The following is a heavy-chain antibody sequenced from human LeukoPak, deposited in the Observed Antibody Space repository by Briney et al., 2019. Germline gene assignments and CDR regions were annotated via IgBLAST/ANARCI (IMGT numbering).Heavy chain of an antibody. CDR3: ARSHIVVVTATRKAFDI. CDR2: INTNTGNP. D-gene: IGHD2-21*02. J-gene: IGHJ3*02. V-gene: IGHV7-4-1*02. CDR1: GYTFTSYA. Sequence: ASVKVSRKASGYTFTSYAMNWVRQAPGQGLEWMGWINTNTGNPTYAQGFTGRFVFSLDTSVSTAYLQISSLKAEDTAVYYCARSHIVVVTATRKAFDIWGQGTMVTVSS.